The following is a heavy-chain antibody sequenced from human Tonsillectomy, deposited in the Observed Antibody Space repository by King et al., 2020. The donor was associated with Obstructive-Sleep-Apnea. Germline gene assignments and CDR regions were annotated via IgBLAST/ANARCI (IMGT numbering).Heavy chain of an antibody. CDR2: IKRKSDGGTT. Sequence: DVQLVESGGGLVKPGGSLRVSCAASGFTFSNAWMSWVRQAPGKGLEWVGRIKRKSDGGTTDYAAPGKGRFTISRDDSKKTLYLQMISLKTEDTAVYYCATDPPWVGEVPPPGVIWGQGTLVTVSS. D-gene: IGHD3-10*01. CDR1: GFTFSNAW. CDR3: ATDPPWVGEVPPPGVI. V-gene: IGHV3-15*01. J-gene: IGHJ4*02.